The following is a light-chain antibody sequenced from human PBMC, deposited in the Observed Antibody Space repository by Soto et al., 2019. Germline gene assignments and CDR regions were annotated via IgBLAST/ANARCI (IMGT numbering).Light chain of an antibody. Sequence: EMVLTQSPGTLSLSPGERATLSCRASQSVSSSYLAWDQQKPGQAPRLLIYGASSRATSIPDRFSGSGSGTDFTLTISRLEPEDFAVYYCQQYGSSPLMYTFGQGNKLEIK. CDR3: QQYGSSPLMYT. J-gene: IGKJ2*01. CDR1: QSVSSSY. CDR2: GAS. V-gene: IGKV3-20*01.